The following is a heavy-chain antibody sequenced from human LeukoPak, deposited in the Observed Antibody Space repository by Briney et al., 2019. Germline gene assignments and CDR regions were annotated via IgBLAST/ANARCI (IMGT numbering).Heavy chain of an antibody. V-gene: IGHV3-48*01. J-gene: IGHJ6*03. CDR1: GITFSSST. CDR3: ARVPPRGNDVTVGRYSYMDV. D-gene: IGHD4-23*01. CDR2: ISGTTISTI. Sequence: GGSLRLSCAASGITFSSSTMTWVRQAPGKGLEWVSYISGTTISTIYYADSVKGRFTISRDNAKNSVYLQMNSLRAEDTAVYYCARVPPRGNDVTVGRYSYMDVWGKGTTVTVSS.